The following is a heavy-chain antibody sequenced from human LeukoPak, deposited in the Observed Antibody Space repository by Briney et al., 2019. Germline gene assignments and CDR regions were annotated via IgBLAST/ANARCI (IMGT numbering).Heavy chain of an antibody. CDR1: GFTFSSYW. V-gene: IGHV3-7*03. J-gene: IGHJ3*02. D-gene: IGHD6-13*01. CDR3: AGWPSSSWYKVAAFGI. CDR2: IKQDGSEK. Sequence: GGSLRLSCAASGFTFSSYWMSWVRQAPGKGLEWVANIKQDGSEKYYVDSVKGRFTISRDNAKNSLYLQMNSLRAEDTAVYYCAGWPSSSWYKVAAFGIWGQGTMVTVSS.